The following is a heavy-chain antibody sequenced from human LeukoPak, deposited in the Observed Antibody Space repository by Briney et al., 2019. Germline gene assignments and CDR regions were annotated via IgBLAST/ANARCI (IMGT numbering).Heavy chain of an antibody. V-gene: IGHV3-48*04. D-gene: IGHD3-22*01. CDR1: GFTFSSYS. J-gene: IGHJ5*02. CDR2: IGSSSNTI. CDR3: AKGSITMIVVALNWFDP. Sequence: GGSLRLSCAASGFTFSSYSMNWVRQAPGKGLEWVSYIGSSSNTIYYADSVKGRFTISRDNAKNSLYLQMNSLRAEDTAVYYCAKGSITMIVVALNWFDPWGQGTLVTVSS.